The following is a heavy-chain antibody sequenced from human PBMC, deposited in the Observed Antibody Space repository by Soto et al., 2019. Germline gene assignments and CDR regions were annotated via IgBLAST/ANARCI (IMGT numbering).Heavy chain of an antibody. D-gene: IGHD6-13*01. CDR2: INPNSGGT. J-gene: IGHJ6*02. CDR1: GHTVTGYY. CDR3: ARDEGPAAAGCYYYGMEV. V-gene: IGHV1-2*04. Sequence: ASVKISSKASGHTVTGYYMHWVRQAPGHALEWMGWINPNSGGTNYAQKFQGWVTMTRDTSISTAYMELSRLKSDDTALYYCARDEGPAAAGCYYYGMEVWGQGTTVTVSS.